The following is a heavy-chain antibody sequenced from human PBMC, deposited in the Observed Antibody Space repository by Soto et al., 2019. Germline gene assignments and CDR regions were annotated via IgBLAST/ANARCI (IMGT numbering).Heavy chain of an antibody. V-gene: IGHV1-2*04. CDR1: GYTFTGYY. J-gene: IGHJ6*02. Sequence: QVQLVQSGAEVKKPGASVKVSCKASGYTFTGYYMHWVRQAPGQGLEWMGWINPNSGGTNYAQKFQGWVTMTRDPSISTAYMELSRLRSDDTAVYYCARQRIVGARGHYYGMDVWGQGTTVTVSS. CDR2: INPNSGGT. CDR3: ARQRIVGARGHYYGMDV. D-gene: IGHD1-26*01.